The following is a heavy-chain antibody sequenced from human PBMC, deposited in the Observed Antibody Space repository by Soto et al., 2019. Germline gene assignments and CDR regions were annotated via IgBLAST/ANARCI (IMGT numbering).Heavy chain of an antibody. CDR2: IIPYNGKT. D-gene: IGHD3-10*01. CDR3: ARDPTYNYGSRYDWFEP. CDR1: GYTFNSYG. V-gene: IGHV1-18*01. J-gene: IGHJ5*02. Sequence: ASVKVSCKASGYTFNSYGISWVRQAPGQGLEWMGWIIPYNGKTNYAQNLQGRVTLTTDTSTSTAYMELSSLRSNDTSIYYCARDPTYNYGSRYDWFEPSSQGTLVTVPS.